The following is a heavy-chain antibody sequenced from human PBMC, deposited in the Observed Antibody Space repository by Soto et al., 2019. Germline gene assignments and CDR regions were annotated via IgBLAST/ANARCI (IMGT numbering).Heavy chain of an antibody. CDR2: IKQDGSDK. CDR1: GLTFDSYC. V-gene: IGHV3-7*01. Sequence: WVSXRLSCAASGLTFDSYCISLFRQAQGKGLECVANIKQDGSDKYYVDSVNGRFTISRDNAKNSLYLQMNSLRDEDTAVYYPAPGIAGAQSDFYICGPGTMVTV. CDR3: APGIAGAQSDFYI. D-gene: IGHD1-26*01. J-gene: IGHJ3*02.